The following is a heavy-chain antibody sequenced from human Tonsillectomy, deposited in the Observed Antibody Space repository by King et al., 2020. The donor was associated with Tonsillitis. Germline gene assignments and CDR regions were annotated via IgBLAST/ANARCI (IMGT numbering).Heavy chain of an antibody. V-gene: IGHV4-4*07. CDR2: IYTSGST. J-gene: IGHJ6*02. Sequence: VQLQESGPGLVKPSETLSLTCTVSGGSISTYYWSWIRQPAGKGLEWIGRIYTSGSTNYNPSLKSRVTMSVDASKNQFSLKLNSVTAADTAVYYCARDRGWDLLLPRRDYYYGMDVWGQGTTVTVSS. CDR3: ARDRGWDLLLPRRDYYYGMDV. D-gene: IGHD1-26*01. CDR1: GGSISTYY.